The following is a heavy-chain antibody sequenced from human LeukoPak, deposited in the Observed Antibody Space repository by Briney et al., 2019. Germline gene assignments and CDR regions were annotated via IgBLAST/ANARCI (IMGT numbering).Heavy chain of an antibody. V-gene: IGHV3-23*01. D-gene: IGHD2-15*01. J-gene: IGHJ4*02. Sequence: WGSLRLSCAASGFTFSSYAMSWVRQAPGKGLEWVSARSGIGGSTYYADSVKGRFTISRDNSKNTLYLQMNSLRAEDTAVYYCASTPGDIVVVVAALDYWGQGTLVTV. CDR1: GFTFSSYA. CDR3: ASTPGDIVVVVAALDY. CDR2: RSGIGGST.